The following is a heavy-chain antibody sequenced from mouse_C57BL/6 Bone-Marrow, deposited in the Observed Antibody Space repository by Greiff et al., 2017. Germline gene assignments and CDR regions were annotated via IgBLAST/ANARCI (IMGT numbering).Heavy chain of an antibody. CDR3: ARLGYGTRGYFDY. CDR1: GYTFTSYW. D-gene: IGHD2-1*01. Sequence: VQLQQPGAELVRPGSSVKLSCKASGYTFTSYWMDWVKQRPGQGLEWIGNIYPSDSETHYNQKFKDKATLTVDKSSSTAYMQLSSLTSEDSAVYYWARLGYGTRGYFDYWGQGTTLTVSS. CDR2: IYPSDSET. V-gene: IGHV1-61*01. J-gene: IGHJ2*01.